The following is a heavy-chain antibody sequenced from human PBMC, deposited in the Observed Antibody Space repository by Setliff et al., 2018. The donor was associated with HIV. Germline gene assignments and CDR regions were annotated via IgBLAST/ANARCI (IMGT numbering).Heavy chain of an antibody. V-gene: IGHV4-39*01. Sequence: PSETLSLTCTVSGGPISTNDYYWGFIRQSPGKGLEWIASVHYGGSIFYNPSLKSRVPLSVGTSKRQFFLNLSSATTADTAMYYCVRPSFGIGGGSVFDSWGQGIVVTVSS. J-gene: IGHJ4*02. CDR3: VRPSFGIGGGSVFDS. CDR2: VHYGGSI. CDR1: GGPISTNDYY. D-gene: IGHD3-3*01.